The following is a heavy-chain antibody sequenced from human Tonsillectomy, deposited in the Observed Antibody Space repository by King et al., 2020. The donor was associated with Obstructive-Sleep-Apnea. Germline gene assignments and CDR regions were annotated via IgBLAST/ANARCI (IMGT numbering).Heavy chain of an antibody. CDR2: IWYDGSNK. D-gene: IGHD4-11*01. CDR3: AKDSAATVTQGYFDY. V-gene: IGHV3-33*06. J-gene: IGHJ4*02. CDR1: GFTFSSYG. Sequence: QLVLSGGGVVQPGRSLRLSCAASGFTFSSYGMHWVRQAPGKGLEWVAVIWYDGSNKYYADSVKGRFTISRDNSKNTLYLQMNSLRAEDTAVYYCAKDSAATVTQGYFDYWGQGTLVTVSS.